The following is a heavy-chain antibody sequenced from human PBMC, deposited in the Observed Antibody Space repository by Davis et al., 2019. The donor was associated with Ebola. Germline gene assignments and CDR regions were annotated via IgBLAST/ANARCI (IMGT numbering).Heavy chain of an antibody. CDR1: GGSFSGYY. V-gene: IGHV4-34*01. CDR2: INHSGST. CDR3: ARLGSGSYGIDY. J-gene: IGHJ4*02. Sequence: SETLSLTCAVYGGSFSGYYWSWIRQPPGKGLEWIGEINHSGSTNYNPSLKSRVTISVDTSKNQFSLKLSSVTAADTAVYYCARLGSGSYGIDYWGQGTLVTVSS. D-gene: IGHD1-26*01.